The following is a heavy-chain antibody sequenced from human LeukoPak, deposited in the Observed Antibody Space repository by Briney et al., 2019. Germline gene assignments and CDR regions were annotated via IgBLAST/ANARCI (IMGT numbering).Heavy chain of an antibody. V-gene: IGHV3-15*01. CDR3: ASYGSGSHDY. J-gene: IGHJ4*02. CDR2: IKTKTEGGTT. D-gene: IGHD3-10*01. CDR1: GFTFSNAW. Sequence: GGSLRLSCAASGFTFSNAWMNWVRQAPGKGLEWVGRIKTKTEGGTTDYAAPVKGRFTISRDDSKNTVYLQMNSLKTEDTAVYYCASYGSGSHDYWGQGTLVTVSS.